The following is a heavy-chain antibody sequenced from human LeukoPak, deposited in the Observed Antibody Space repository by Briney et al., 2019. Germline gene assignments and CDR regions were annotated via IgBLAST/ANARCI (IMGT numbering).Heavy chain of an antibody. Sequence: PGGSLRLSCAASGFTFSNYWMSWVRQAPGKGLEWVANINKDGGEKYYVDSVKGRFTISRENAKNSLYLQMNSLRVDDTAIYYCARVYQSTSGRAIDYWGQGTLVTVSS. CDR1: GFTFSNYW. D-gene: IGHD2-2*01. CDR2: INKDGGEK. J-gene: IGHJ4*02. CDR3: ARVYQSTSGRAIDY. V-gene: IGHV3-7*01.